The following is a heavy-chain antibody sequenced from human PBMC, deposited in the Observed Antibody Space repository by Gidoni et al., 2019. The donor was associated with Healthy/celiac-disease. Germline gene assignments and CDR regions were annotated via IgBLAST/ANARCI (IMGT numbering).Heavy chain of an antibody. D-gene: IGHD3-3*01. CDR2: IYNSGST. CDR3: ARDQGDFWN. J-gene: IGHJ6*02. Sequence: QVQLQESGPGLVKPSEPLSLTCAVSGYSISSGYYWGWIRQPPGKGLEWIGSIYNSGSTYYNPSLKSRVTISVDTSKNQFSLKLSSVTAADTAVYYCARDQGDFWNWGQGTTVTVSS. V-gene: IGHV4-38-2*02. CDR1: GYSISSGYY.